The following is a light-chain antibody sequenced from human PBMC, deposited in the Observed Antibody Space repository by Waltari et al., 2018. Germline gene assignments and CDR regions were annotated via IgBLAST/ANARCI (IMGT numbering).Light chain of an antibody. Sequence: QSVLTQPPSVSAAPGQKVTVSCSGTTSNIGNYYVSWYQHLPGTAPKLLIVDNSQRPSGIPERFSGSKSGTSATLGITGLQTGDEADYYCGTWDSSLDSYVFGSGSKVTVL. CDR2: DNS. CDR1: TSNIGNYY. V-gene: IGLV1-51*01. J-gene: IGLJ1*01. CDR3: GTWDSSLDSYV.